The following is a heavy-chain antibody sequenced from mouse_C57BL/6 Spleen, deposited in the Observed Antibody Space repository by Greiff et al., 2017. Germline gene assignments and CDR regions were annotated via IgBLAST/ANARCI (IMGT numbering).Heavy chain of an antibody. J-gene: IGHJ2*01. CDR1: GYTFTSYW. CDR3: ARDEDYDDDAYYFDY. CDR2: IHPNSGST. V-gene: IGHV1-64*01. Sequence: QVQLQQPGAELVKPGASVKLSCKASGYTFTSYWMHWVKQRPGQGLEWIGMIHPNSGSTNYNEKFKSKATLTVDKSSSTAYMQLSSLTSEDSAVYYCARDEDYDDDAYYFDYWGQGTTLTVSS. D-gene: IGHD2-4*01.